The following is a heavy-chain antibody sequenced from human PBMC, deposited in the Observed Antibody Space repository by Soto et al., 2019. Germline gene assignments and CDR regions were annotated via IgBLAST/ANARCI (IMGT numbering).Heavy chain of an antibody. CDR1: GGSISSGGYS. CDR3: ARVGLLWFGELSGMDV. J-gene: IGHJ6*02. CDR2: IYHSGST. V-gene: IGHV4-30-2*01. D-gene: IGHD3-10*01. Sequence: SETLSLTCAVSGGSISSGGYSWSWIRQPPGKGLEWIGYIYHSGSTYYNPSLKSRVTISVDRSKNQFSLKLSSVTAADTAVYYCARVGLLWFGELSGMDVWGQGTTVTVSS.